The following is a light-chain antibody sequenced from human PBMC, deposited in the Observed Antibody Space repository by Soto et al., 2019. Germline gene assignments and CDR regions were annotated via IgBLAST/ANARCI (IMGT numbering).Light chain of an antibody. V-gene: IGKV3-15*01. Sequence: EVVMTQSPATLSVSPGERVILSCRASQSVSSNLVWYQQKPGQAPRVLIYGASTRATGFPARFSGSGSGTDFTLTISSLQSEDFAVYYCQQYNNWPWTFGQGTKVDI. CDR3: QQYNNWPWT. CDR2: GAS. J-gene: IGKJ1*01. CDR1: QSVSSN.